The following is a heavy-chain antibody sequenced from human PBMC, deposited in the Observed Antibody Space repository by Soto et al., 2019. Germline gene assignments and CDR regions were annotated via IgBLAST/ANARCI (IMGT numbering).Heavy chain of an antibody. CDR3: ARALVTIPPRTFDY. CDR2: IHSGGNT. V-gene: IGHV3-66*01. Sequence: GGSLRLSCAVSGFTVSSTYMNWVRQATGKGLEWVSVIHSGGNTYYADSVKGRFTISRDNSKNTVYLQMSSLRGEDTAVYFCARALVTIPPRTFDYWGQGTRVTVSS. D-gene: IGHD2-21*02. J-gene: IGHJ4*02. CDR1: GFTVSSTY.